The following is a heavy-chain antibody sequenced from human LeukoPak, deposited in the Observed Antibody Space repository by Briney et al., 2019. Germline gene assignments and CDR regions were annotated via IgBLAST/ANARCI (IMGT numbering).Heavy chain of an antibody. Sequence: SGGSLRLSCAASGFTFSSCSMNWVRQAPGKGLEWVSSISSSSSYIYYADSVKGRFTISRDNAKNSLYLQMNSLRAEDTAVYYCARGVGTYTAMPGGPYYFDYWGQGTLVTVSS. D-gene: IGHD5-18*01. CDR3: ARGVGTYTAMPGGPYYFDY. V-gene: IGHV3-21*01. J-gene: IGHJ4*02. CDR2: ISSSSSYI. CDR1: GFTFSSCS.